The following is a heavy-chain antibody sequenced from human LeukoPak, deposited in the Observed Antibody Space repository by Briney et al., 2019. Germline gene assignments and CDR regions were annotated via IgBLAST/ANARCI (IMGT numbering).Heavy chain of an antibody. Sequence: PGGSLRLSCAASGFTFSSYSMNWVRQAPGKGLEWVSSISSSSSYIYYADSVKGRFTISRDNSKNTLYLQMNSLRAEDTAVYYCASGGYDSSGQWSETLDYWGQGTLVTVSS. CDR2: ISSSSSYI. D-gene: IGHD3-22*01. CDR3: ASGGYDSSGQWSETLDY. J-gene: IGHJ4*02. V-gene: IGHV3-21*01. CDR1: GFTFSSYS.